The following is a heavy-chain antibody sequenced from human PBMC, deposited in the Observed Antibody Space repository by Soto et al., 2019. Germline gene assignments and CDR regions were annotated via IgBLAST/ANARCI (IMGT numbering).Heavy chain of an antibody. Sequence: EVQLVESGGDLVQPGGSLRLSCAASGFTFSNFWMSWVRQTPGRGLEWVANMNQDGSEKYYLDSVRGRFTISRDNAKNSLSMQINSLRAEDTAVYYCAKDASVWSVTWGQGTPVIVSS. CDR3: AKDASVWSVT. J-gene: IGHJ5*02. V-gene: IGHV3-7*04. CDR1: GFTFSNFW. D-gene: IGHD2-21*01. CDR2: MNQDGSEK.